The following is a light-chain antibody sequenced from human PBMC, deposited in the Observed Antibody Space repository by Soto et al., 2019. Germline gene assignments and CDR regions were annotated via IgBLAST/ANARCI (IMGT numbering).Light chain of an antibody. V-gene: IGLV2-14*01. CDR2: DVS. CDR3: SSYTSSSVV. J-gene: IGLJ2*01. CDR1: SSDVGGYNY. Sequence: QSVLNQPASVSGSPGQSITISCTGTSSDVGGYNYVSWYQQHPGKAPKLMIYDVSNRPSGVSNRFSGSKSGNTASLTISGLQDEDEADYYCSSYTSSSVVFGGGTKLTVL.